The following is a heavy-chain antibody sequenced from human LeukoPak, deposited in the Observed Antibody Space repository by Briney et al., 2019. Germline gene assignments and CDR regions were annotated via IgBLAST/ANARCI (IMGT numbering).Heavy chain of an antibody. Sequence: GGSLRLSCAASGFTFSSYAMSWVRQAPGKGLEGVSAISGSGGSTYYADSVKGRFTISRDNAKNSLYLQMNSLRAEDTAVYYCARELLENYYDSSGYYYDGRWFDPWGQGTLVTVSS. CDR2: ISGSGGST. V-gene: IGHV3-23*01. D-gene: IGHD3-22*01. J-gene: IGHJ5*02. CDR1: GFTFSSYA. CDR3: ARELLENYYDSSGYYYDGRWFDP.